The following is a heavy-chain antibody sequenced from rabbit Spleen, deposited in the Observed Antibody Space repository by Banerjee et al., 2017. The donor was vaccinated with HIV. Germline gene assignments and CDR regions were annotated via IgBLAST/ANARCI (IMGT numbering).Heavy chain of an antibody. V-gene: IGHV1S45*01. CDR1: GFSFSAVHW. Sequence: EESGGDLVKPGASLTLTCTASGFSFSAVHWIYWVRQAPGKGLEWIGTIYAGSTGTIDYASWAKGRFTISKSSSTTVTLQMTSLTAADTATYFCARNFDLWGPGTLVTVS. CDR2: IYAGSTGTI. CDR3: ARNFDL. J-gene: IGHJ4*01.